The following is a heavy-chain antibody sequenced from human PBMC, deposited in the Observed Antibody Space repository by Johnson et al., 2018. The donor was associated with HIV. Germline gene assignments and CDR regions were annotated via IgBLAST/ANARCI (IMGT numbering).Heavy chain of an antibody. CDR2: ISWNGGST. CDR3: ARVVAFGWELNDAFDI. V-gene: IGHV3-20*04. D-gene: IGHD1-26*01. CDR1: GFTFGDYG. J-gene: IGHJ3*02. Sequence: VQLVESGGGVVRPGGSLRLSCATSGFTFGDYGVSWIRQVPGKGLEWVSGISWNGGSTGYADSVKGRLTISRDNAKKPLYLQMNRRRGEDTALYYCARVVAFGWELNDAFDIWGQGTMVTVSS.